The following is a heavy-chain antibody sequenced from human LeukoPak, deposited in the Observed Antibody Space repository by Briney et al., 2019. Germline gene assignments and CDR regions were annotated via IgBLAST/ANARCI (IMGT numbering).Heavy chain of an antibody. CDR2: IIPIFGTA. Sequence: ASVKVSCKASGGTFSSYAISWVRQAPGQGLEWMGGIIPIFGTANYAQKFQGRVTITTDEFTSTAYMELSSLRSEDTAVYYCARLPRYDFWSGYYLGGFDPWGQGTLVTVSS. V-gene: IGHV1-69*05. CDR3: ARLPRYDFWSGYYLGGFDP. CDR1: GGTFSSYA. J-gene: IGHJ5*02. D-gene: IGHD3-3*01.